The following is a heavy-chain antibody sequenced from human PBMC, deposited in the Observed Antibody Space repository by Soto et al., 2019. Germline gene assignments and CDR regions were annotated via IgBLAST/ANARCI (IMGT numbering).Heavy chain of an antibody. Sequence: GGSLRLSCAASGFTFSSYAMSWVRQAPGKGLEWVSAISGSGGSTYYADSVKGRFTISRDNSKNTLYLQMNSLRAEDTAVYYCAKGHGYCSSTSCYGTGYSSGWQFDYWGQGTLVTVSS. CDR1: GFTFSSYA. J-gene: IGHJ4*02. CDR2: ISGSGGST. V-gene: IGHV3-23*01. D-gene: IGHD2-2*01. CDR3: AKGHGYCSSTSCYGTGYSSGWQFDY.